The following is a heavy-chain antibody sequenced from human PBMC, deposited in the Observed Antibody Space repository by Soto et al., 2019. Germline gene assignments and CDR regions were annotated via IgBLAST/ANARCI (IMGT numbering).Heavy chain of an antibody. CDR1: GYTFTSYA. CDR3: ATGCLYSCSRDHDCFYI. J-gene: IGHJ4*03. CDR2: INAGNGNT. V-gene: IGHV1-3*01. Sequence: ASVKVSCKASGYTFTSYAMHWVRQAPGQRLEWMGWINAGNGNTKYSQKFQGRVTITRDTSASTAYMELSSLRSEDTAVYYCATGCLYSCSRDHDCFYIRGRGSRVTVSS. D-gene: IGHD6-13*01.